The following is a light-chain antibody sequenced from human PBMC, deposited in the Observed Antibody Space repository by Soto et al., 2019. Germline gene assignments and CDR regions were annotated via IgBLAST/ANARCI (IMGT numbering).Light chain of an antibody. CDR2: RNN. J-gene: IGLJ3*02. CDR3: AAWDDSLSGWV. CDR1: SSNIGSNF. Sequence: QSVLTQPPSASGTPGQRVTISCSGSSSNIGSNFVYWYKQFPGTAPKLLIYRNNQRPSGVPDRFSGSKSGTSASLAISGLPSEDEADYYCAAWDDSLSGWVFGGGTQLTGL. V-gene: IGLV1-47*01.